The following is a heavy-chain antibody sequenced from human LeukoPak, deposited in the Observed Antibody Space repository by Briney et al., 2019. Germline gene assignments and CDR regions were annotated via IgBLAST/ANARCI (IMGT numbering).Heavy chain of an antibody. D-gene: IGHD4-17*01. CDR3: ARDRGVSVTTYCFDP. V-gene: IGHV3-33*01. CDR2: IWYDGSNK. CDR1: GFTFSSYG. J-gene: IGHJ5*02. Sequence: PGRSLRLSCAASGFTFSSYGMHWVRQAPGKGLEWVAVIWYDGSNKYYADSVKGRFTISRDNSKNTLYLQMNSLRAEDTAVYYCARDRGVSVTTYCFDPWGQGTLVTVSS.